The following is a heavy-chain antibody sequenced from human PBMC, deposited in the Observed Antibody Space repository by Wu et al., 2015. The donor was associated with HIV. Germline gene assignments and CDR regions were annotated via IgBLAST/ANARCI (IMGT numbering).Heavy chain of an antibody. CDR1: GYTFTSYG. J-gene: IGHJ4*02. Sequence: QVQLVQSGAEVEKPGASVKVSCKASGYTFTSYGISWVRQAPGQGLEWMGWISAYNGNTNYAQKLQGRVTMTTDTSTSTAYMEPRSLRSDDTAVYYCARVGLGYCSGTSCHYLHFDYWGQGTLVTVSS. CDR3: ARVGLGYCSGTSCHYLHFDY. D-gene: IGHD2-2*01. CDR2: ISAYNGNT. V-gene: IGHV1-18*01.